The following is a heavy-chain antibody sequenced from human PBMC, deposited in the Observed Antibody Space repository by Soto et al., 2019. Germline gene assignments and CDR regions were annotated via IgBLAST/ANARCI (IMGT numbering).Heavy chain of an antibody. J-gene: IGHJ4*02. D-gene: IGHD2-21*02. CDR1: GFIFTTSD. Sequence: EVQLVESEGGLVQPGGSLRLSCEASGFIFTTSDMSWVRQAPGKGLEWISSITITGDTTHYADSVKGRFTISRDNSRNTVYLPMNSLRVDDTGVYYCAKGGGGDHGYWGQGTLVAVSS. V-gene: IGHV3-23*04. CDR2: ITITGDTT. CDR3: AKGGGGDHGY.